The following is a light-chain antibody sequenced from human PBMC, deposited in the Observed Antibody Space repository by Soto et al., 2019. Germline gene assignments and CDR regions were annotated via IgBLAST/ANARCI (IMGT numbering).Light chain of an antibody. Sequence: QSALTQPASVSGSPGQSITVSCTGTSSDVGAYNYVSWYQQHPGEAPKLIIYGVTNRPSGVSYRFSGSKSDYTASLTISGLQAEDEADYYCSSYSDTNICVFGTGTKVTVL. CDR3: SSYSDTNICV. CDR1: SSDVGAYNY. V-gene: IGLV2-14*01. CDR2: GVT. J-gene: IGLJ1*01.